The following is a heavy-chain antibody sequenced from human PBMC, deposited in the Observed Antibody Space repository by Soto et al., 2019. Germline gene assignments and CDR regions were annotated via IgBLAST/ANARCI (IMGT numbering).Heavy chain of an antibody. CDR2: FYYTGST. V-gene: IGHV4-61*01. CDR1: GGSVSSGNYY. Sequence: PSETLSLTCTVSGGSVSSGNYYWSWIRQPPGKGLEWIGYFYYTGSTNYNPSLKSRVTISIDASKNQFSLRLSSVTAADTAVYYPFFDYWGQGTLVTVSS. J-gene: IGHJ4*02. CDR3: FFDY.